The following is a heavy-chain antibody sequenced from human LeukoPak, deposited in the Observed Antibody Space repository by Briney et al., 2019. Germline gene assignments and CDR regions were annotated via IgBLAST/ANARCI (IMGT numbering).Heavy chain of an antibody. CDR2: ISYDGSNK. CDR1: GFTFSSYA. J-gene: IGHJ4*02. CDR3: ARRRSGHYFDY. D-gene: IGHD6-25*01. Sequence: PGGSLRLSCAASGFTFSSYAMHWVRQAPGKGLEWVAVISYDGSNKYYADSVKGRFTISRDNAKSTLYLQMNSLRAEDTAVYYCARRRSGHYFDYWGLGTLVTVSS. V-gene: IGHV3-30*04.